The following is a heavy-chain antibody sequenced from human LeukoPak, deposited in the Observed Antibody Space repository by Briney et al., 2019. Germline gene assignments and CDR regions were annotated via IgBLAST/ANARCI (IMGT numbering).Heavy chain of an antibody. CDR1: GFTFSSYG. J-gene: IGHJ2*01. CDR3: AKRGDNSGYPGYFDL. D-gene: IGHD3-22*01. V-gene: IGHV3-30*18. CDR2: ISYGGSEK. Sequence: GGSLRLSCAASGFTFSSYGIHWVRQAPGKGLEWVAVISYGGSEKYYADSVKGRFTTSRDNSKNTVHLQMDSLRPEDTAVYYCAKRGDNSGYPGYFDLWGRGTLVTVSS.